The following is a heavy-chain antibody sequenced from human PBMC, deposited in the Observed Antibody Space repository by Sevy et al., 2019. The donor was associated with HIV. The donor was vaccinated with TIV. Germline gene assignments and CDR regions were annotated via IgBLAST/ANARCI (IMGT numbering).Heavy chain of an antibody. J-gene: IGHJ4*02. CDR1: GFTFDDYD. CDR2: ISWNSGSI. Sequence: GGSLRLSCAASGFTFDDYDMHWVRQAPGKGLEWVSGISWNSGSIGYADSVKGRFTISSDNAKNSLYLQMNSLRAEDTASYYCAKDSRTAMMGYYFDYWGQGTLVTVSS. CDR3: AKDSRTAMMGYYFDY. V-gene: IGHV3-9*01. D-gene: IGHD2-21*02.